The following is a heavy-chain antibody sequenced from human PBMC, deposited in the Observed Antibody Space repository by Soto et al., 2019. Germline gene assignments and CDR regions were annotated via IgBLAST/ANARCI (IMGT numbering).Heavy chain of an antibody. Sequence: EVQLVESGGGLVKPGGSLRLSCAASGFTFSTYSMNWVRQAPGKGLEWVSFISSSSTYIYYADSVKGRFTISRDNAKNSLYLQMDSLRAEDTAVYYCARGEGGRGVISRERSPHEYYGMDVWGQGTAVTVSS. J-gene: IGHJ6*02. D-gene: IGHD3-10*01. V-gene: IGHV3-21*01. CDR2: ISSSSTYI. CDR1: GFTFSTYS. CDR3: ARGEGGRGVISRERSPHEYYGMDV.